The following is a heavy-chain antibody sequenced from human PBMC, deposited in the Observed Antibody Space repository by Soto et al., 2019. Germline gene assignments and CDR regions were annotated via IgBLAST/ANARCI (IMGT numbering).Heavy chain of an antibody. D-gene: IGHD3-10*01. J-gene: IGHJ5*02. CDR2: ISAYNGNT. Sequence: QVQLVQSGAEVKKPGASVKVSCKASGYTFTSYGISWVRQAPGQGLEWMGWISAYNGNTNYAQKLQGRVTMTTDTSASTAYMELRSLGSDDTAVYYCARESGIWFGELYSGWFDPWGQGTLVTVSS. CDR3: ARESGIWFGELYSGWFDP. CDR1: GYTFTSYG. V-gene: IGHV1-18*01.